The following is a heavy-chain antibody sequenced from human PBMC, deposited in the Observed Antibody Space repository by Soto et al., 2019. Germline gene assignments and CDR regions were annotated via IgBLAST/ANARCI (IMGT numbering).Heavy chain of an antibody. Sequence: QVQLQESGPGLVKPSQTLSLTCTVSGGSISSGGYYWSWIRQHPGKGLEWIGYIYYSGSTYYNPSFKSRVTISVDTSKNRFCRKVSAVTAADTAVYYCALEILAGDDQVRAFDIWGQGTMVTVSS. J-gene: IGHJ3*02. CDR1: GGSISSGGYY. CDR3: ALEILAGDDQVRAFDI. CDR2: IYYSGST. D-gene: IGHD7-27*01. V-gene: IGHV4-31*03.